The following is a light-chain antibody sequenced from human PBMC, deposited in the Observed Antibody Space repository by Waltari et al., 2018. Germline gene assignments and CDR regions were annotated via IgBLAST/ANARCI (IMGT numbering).Light chain of an antibody. CDR2: YDS. J-gene: IGLJ2*01. Sequence: SYVVPQSPSVSVAPGETARITCGGDNIGRKSVHWSQQRPGQAPVLVIAYDSDRPSGIPERFAGSNSGNTATLTISWVEAEDEADYYCLVWHSTIDHQGVFGGGTKLTVL. CDR3: LVWHSTIDHQGV. V-gene: IGLV3-21*04. CDR1: NIGRKS.